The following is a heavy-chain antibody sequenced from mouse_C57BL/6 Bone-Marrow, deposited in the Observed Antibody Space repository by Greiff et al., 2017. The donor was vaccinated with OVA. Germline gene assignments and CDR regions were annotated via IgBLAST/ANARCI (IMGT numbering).Heavy chain of an antibody. J-gene: IGHJ3*01. CDR3: ARHDGYFFAY. CDR2: ISTGGGST. CDR1: GFTFSDYY. Sequence: EVQLVESGGGLVQPGGSLKLSCAASGFTFSDYYMYWVRQTPEKRLEWVAYISTGGGSTYYPDTVKGRSTISRDNAYNTLYLQMSRLKSEDTAVCYCARHDGYFFAYWGQGTLVTVSA. D-gene: IGHD2-3*01. V-gene: IGHV5-12*01.